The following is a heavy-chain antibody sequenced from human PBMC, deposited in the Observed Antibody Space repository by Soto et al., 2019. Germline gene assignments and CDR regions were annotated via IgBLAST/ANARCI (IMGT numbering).Heavy chain of an antibody. J-gene: IGHJ4*02. CDR3: VATNSGTPARPYLDL. Sequence: EVQLVESGGDLVKPGGSLRLSCAASGFTLNYAWMDWVRQSPGKGLEWIGRIKSRDSGGTTDYAAPVRGRFTRSREDSRYMVSLQMNSLDIEDTAVYYCVATNSGTPARPYLDLWCQGTPVIVSA. V-gene: IGHV3-15*01. CDR2: IKSRDSGGTT. CDR1: GFTLNYAW. D-gene: IGHD1-26*01.